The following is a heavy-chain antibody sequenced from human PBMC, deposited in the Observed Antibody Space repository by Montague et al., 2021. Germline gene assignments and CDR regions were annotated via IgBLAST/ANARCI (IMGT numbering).Heavy chain of an antibody. Sequence: CAISGDSVSSNDATWNWIRQSPSRGLEWLGRTYYRSKWYNEYAISAKSRITVNPDTPKNQFSLLLNSVTPEDTAVYYCARGWQKRFDPWGQGTLVTVSS. V-gene: IGHV6-1*01. J-gene: IGHJ5*02. D-gene: IGHD5-24*01. CDR2: TYYRSKWYN. CDR1: GDSVSSNDAT. CDR3: ARGWQKRFDP.